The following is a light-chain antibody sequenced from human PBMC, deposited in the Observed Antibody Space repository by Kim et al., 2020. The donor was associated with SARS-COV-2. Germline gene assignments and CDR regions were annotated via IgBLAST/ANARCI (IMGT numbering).Light chain of an antibody. J-gene: IGLJ3*02. Sequence: QSALTQPASVSGSPGQSITISCTGTSNDVGAYNYVSWYQQHPGKAPKLMIYDVSKRPSGVFNRFSGSKSGNTASLTISGLQAGDEADYYCSSYTSSNTWVFGGGTKLTVL. CDR1: SNDVGAYNY. V-gene: IGLV2-14*01. CDR2: DVS. CDR3: SSYTSSNTWV.